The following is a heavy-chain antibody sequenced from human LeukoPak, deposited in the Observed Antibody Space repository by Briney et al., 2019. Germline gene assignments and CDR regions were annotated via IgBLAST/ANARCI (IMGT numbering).Heavy chain of an antibody. Sequence: SETLSLTCTVSGGSISSGDYYWSWIRQPPGKGLEWIGYIYYSGSTYYNPSLKSRVTISVDTSKNQFSLKLSSVTAADTAVYYCARSSGSWYSYYMDVWGKGTTVTVSS. V-gene: IGHV4-30-4*02. CDR2: IYYSGST. J-gene: IGHJ6*03. CDR3: ARSSGSWYSYYMDV. CDR1: GGSISSGDYY. D-gene: IGHD6-13*01.